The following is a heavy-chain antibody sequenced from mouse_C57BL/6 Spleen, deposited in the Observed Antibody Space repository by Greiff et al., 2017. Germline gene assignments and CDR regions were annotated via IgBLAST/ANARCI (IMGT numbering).Heavy chain of an antibody. V-gene: IGHV1-82*01. CDR2: IYPGDGDT. J-gene: IGHJ2*01. Sequence: QVQLQQSGPELVKPGASVKISCKASGYAFSSSWMNWVKQRPGKGLGWIGRIYPGDGDTNYNGKFKGKATLTADKSSSTAYMQLSSLTSEDSAVYFCARGGYDYFDYWGQGTTLTVSS. CDR3: ARGGYDYFDY. CDR1: GYAFSSSW. D-gene: IGHD2-2*01.